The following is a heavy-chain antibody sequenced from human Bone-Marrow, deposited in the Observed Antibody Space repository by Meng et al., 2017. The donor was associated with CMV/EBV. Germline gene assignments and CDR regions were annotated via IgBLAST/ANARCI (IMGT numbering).Heavy chain of an antibody. CDR2: IKQDGSEK. CDR3: ARCRVDYSNYGGGYYYYGMDV. V-gene: IGHV3-7*01. Sequence: GGSLRLSCAASGFTFSSYWMSWVRQAPGKGLEWVANIKQDGSEKYYVDSVKGRFTISRDNAKNSLYLQMNSLRAEDTAVYYCARCRVDYSNYGGGYYYYGMDVWGQGTTVTVSS. D-gene: IGHD4-11*01. CDR1: GFTFSSYW. J-gene: IGHJ6*02.